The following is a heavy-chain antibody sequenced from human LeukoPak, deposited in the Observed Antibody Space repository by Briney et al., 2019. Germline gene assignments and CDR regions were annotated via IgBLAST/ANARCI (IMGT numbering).Heavy chain of an antibody. CDR2: ISSSSSYI. V-gene: IGHV3-21*04. Sequence: GGSLRLSCAASGFTFSSYSMNWVRQAPGKGLEWVSSISSSSSYIYYADSVKGRFTISRDNAKNSLYLQMNSLRAEDTAVYYCAKDPQRYCSSTSCLDYWGQGTLVTVSS. J-gene: IGHJ4*02. CDR1: GFTFSSYS. CDR3: AKDPQRYCSSTSCLDY. D-gene: IGHD2-2*01.